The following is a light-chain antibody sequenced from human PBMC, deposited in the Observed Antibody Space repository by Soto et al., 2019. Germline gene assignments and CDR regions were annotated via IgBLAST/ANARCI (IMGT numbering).Light chain of an antibody. CDR3: QEYCWSPLVT. CDR1: QSISRGY. V-gene: IGKV3-20*01. J-gene: IGKJ4*01. CDR2: GAS. Sequence: ETVLTQSPGTLSLSPGERATLFCRASQSISRGYLAWYQQRPGQAPRLLISGASNRATGIPDRFSGSGSGAYCTLSVGELEPEDFAVDYCQEYCWSPLVTFGGGTKVEIK.